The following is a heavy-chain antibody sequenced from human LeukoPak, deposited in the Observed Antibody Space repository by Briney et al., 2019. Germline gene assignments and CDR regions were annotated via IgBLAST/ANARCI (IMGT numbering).Heavy chain of an antibody. CDR2: IWYEGSNK. J-gene: IGHJ4*02. D-gene: IGHD3-22*01. CDR1: GFTFSSYG. CDR3: ARDFVAYDSSGYPPFVDY. V-gene: IGHV3-33*01. Sequence: GGSLRLSCAASGFTFSSYGMHWVRQAPGKGLEWVAVIWYEGSNKYYADSVKGRFTISRDNSKNTLFLQMNSLRPEDTAVYYCARDFVAYDSSGYPPFVDYWGQGTLVTVSS.